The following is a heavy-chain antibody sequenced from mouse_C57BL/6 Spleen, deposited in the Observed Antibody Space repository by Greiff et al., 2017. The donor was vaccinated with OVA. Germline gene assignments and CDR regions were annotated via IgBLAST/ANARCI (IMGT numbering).Heavy chain of an antibody. D-gene: IGHD3-3*01. CDR3: ARWDSWFAY. Sequence: VQVVESGAELVRPGTSVKMSCKASGYTFTNYWIGWAKQRPGHGLEWIGDIYPGGGYTNYNEKFKGKATLTADKSSSTAYMQFSSLTSEDSAIYYCARWDSWFAYWGQGTLVTVSA. CDR1: GYTFTNYW. J-gene: IGHJ3*01. V-gene: IGHV1-63*01. CDR2: IYPGGGYT.